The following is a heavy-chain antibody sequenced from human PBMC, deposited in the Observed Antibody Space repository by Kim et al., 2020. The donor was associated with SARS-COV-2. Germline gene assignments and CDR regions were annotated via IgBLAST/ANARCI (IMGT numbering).Heavy chain of an antibody. V-gene: IGHV1-69*13. CDR2: IIPIFGTA. CDR3: ARGRRYDSSGYLDYFDY. J-gene: IGHJ4*02. Sequence: SVKVSCKASGGTFSSYAISWVRQAPGQGLEWMGGIIPIFGTANYAQKFQGRVTITADESTSTAYMELSSLRSEDTAVYYCARGRRYDSSGYLDYFDYWGQGTLVTVSS. D-gene: IGHD3-22*01. CDR1: GGTFSSYA.